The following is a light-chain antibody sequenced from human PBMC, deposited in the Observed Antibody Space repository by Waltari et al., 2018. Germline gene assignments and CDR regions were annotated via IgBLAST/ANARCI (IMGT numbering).Light chain of an antibody. V-gene: IGLV2-8*01. CDR2: EVT. J-gene: IGLJ3*02. Sequence: QSALTQPPSASGSPGQSVTISCTGTSSDVGGYDSVSWYQQHPDKAPKLMIYEVTKRPSVVPDRCSGSKSGNTASLTVSGLQAEDEADYYCSSYAGSNLWVFGGGTKLTVL. CDR1: SSDVGGYDS. CDR3: SSYAGSNLWV.